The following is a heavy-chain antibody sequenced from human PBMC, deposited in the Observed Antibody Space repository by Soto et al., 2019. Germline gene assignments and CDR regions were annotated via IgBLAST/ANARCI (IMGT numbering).Heavy chain of an antibody. CDR3: AKIPSRAAARPPDGFDI. J-gene: IGHJ3*02. V-gene: IGHV3-9*01. Sequence: GGSLRLSCAASGFTFDDYAMHWVRQAPGKGLEWVSGISWNSGSIDYADSVKGRFTISRDNARNSLYLQMNSLRVEDTALYYCAKIPSRAAARPPDGFDIWGQGTMVTLSS. D-gene: IGHD6-13*01. CDR1: GFTFDDYA. CDR2: ISWNSGSI.